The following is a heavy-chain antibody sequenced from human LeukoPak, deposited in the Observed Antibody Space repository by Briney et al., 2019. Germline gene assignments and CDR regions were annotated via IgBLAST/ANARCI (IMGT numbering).Heavy chain of an antibody. CDR1: GGSISSYY. CDR2: IYTSGST. V-gene: IGHV4-4*07. J-gene: IGHJ5*02. D-gene: IGHD3-22*01. Sequence: PAETLSLTCTVSGGSISSYYWSWIRQPAGKGLEWIGRIYTSGSTNYNTSLKSRVTISVDKSKNQFSLKLSSVTAADTAVYYCARVYDSSGYYPENWFDPWGQGTLVTVSS. CDR3: ARVYDSSGYYPENWFDP.